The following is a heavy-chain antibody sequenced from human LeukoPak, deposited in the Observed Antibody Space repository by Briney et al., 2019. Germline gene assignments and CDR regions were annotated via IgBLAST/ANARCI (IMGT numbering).Heavy chain of an antibody. CDR2: ISSSGSTI. V-gene: IGHV3-48*03. D-gene: IGHD3-10*01. J-gene: IGHJ4*02. CDR3: ARAAHNVMLWFGEHFDY. CDR1: GFTFSSYE. Sequence: HPGGSLRLSCAASGFTFSSYEMNWVRQAPGKGLEWVSYISSSGSTIYYADSVKGRFTISRDNAKNSLYLQMNSLRAEDTAVYYCARAAHNVMLWFGEHFDYWGQGTLVTVSS.